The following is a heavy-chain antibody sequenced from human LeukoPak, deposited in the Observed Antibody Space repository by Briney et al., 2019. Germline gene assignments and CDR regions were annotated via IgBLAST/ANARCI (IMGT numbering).Heavy chain of an antibody. D-gene: IGHD3-10*01. CDR1: GGSISSYY. V-gene: IGHV4-4*07. Sequence: SETLSLTCTVSGGSISSYYWSWIRQPAGKGLEWIGRIYTSGSTNYNPSLKSRVTMSVDTSKNQFSLKLSSVTAADTAVYYCARGVGGITMVRGVQNWFDPWGQGTLVTVSS. J-gene: IGHJ5*02. CDR3: ARGVGGITMVRGVQNWFDP. CDR2: IYTSGST.